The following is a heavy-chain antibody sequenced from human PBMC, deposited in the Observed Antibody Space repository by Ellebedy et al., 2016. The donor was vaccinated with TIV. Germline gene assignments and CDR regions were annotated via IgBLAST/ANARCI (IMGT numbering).Heavy chain of an antibody. D-gene: IGHD3-10*01. Sequence: SETLSLTCAVSGGSISSSNWWHWVRQPPGKGLEWIGEINHSGSTNYNPSLKSRVTVSVDTSKNQFSLKLSSVAAANTALYYCAHGFGELFGYGMDVWGQGTTVTVSS. CDR1: GGSISSSNW. J-gene: IGHJ6*02. CDR2: INHSGST. CDR3: AHGFGELFGYGMDV. V-gene: IGHV4-4*02.